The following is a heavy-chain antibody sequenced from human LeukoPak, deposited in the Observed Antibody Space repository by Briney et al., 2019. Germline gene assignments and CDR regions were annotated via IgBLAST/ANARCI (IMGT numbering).Heavy chain of an antibody. V-gene: IGHV1-69*01. CDR1: GGTFSSYA. J-gene: IGHJ4*02. Sequence: GASVNVSCKASGGTFSSYAISWVRQAPGQGLEWMGGIIPIFGTANYAQKFQGRVTITADESTSTAFMELSSLRSEDTAVYYCARQNKAVAGTYDYWGQGTLVTVSS. CDR2: IIPIFGTA. D-gene: IGHD6-19*01. CDR3: ARQNKAVAGTYDY.